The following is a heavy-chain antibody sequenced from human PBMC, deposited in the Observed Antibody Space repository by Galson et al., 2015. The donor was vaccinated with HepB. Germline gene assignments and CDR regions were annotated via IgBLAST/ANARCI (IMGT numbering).Heavy chain of an antibody. D-gene: IGHD3-10*01. CDR1: GGTFNRYT. V-gene: IGHV1-69*02. Sequence: SVKVSCKASGGTFNRYTITWVRQAPGQGLEWMGRIIPMVDIVNYAQKFQDRVTITADKSTTTVYMELSSPGSEDTAVYYCAKSGSGSNYYGLDVWGQGTTVTVSS. CDR2: IIPMVDIV. J-gene: IGHJ6*02. CDR3: AKSGSGSNYYGLDV.